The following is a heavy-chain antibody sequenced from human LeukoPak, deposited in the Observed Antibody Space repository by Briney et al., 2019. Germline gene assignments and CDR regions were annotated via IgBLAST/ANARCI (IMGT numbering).Heavy chain of an antibody. CDR1: GYTFTSYG. V-gene: IGHV1-18*01. CDR2: ISPYNGNT. Sequence: GASVKVSCKASGYTFTSYGISWVRQAPRQGLEWMGWISPYNGNTDYSQKLQGRATMTTDTSTSTAYMELRSLRSDDTAVYYCARVDTGGDNWFDPWGQGTLVTVSS. D-gene: IGHD1-14*01. J-gene: IGHJ5*02. CDR3: ARVDTGGDNWFDP.